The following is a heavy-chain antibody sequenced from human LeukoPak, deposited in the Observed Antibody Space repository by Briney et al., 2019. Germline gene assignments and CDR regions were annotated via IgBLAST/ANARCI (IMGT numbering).Heavy chain of an antibody. CDR2: IYYSGST. D-gene: IGHD6-13*01. CDR3: ARGPNSSSWYGSFYYYYYMDV. Sequence: SETLSLTCTVSGGFISSYYWSWIRQPPGKGLEWIGYIYYSGSTNYNPSLKSRVTISVDTSKNQFSLKLSSVTAADTAVYYCARGPNSSSWYGSFYYYYYMDVWGKGTTVTISS. CDR1: GGFISSYY. J-gene: IGHJ6*03. V-gene: IGHV4-59*01.